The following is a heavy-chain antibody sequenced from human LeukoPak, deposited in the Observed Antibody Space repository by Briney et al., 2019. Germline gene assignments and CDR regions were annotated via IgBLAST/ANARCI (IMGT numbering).Heavy chain of an antibody. CDR3: AKGSAASRPYYFDY. CDR2: VSYDGSTK. J-gene: IGHJ4*02. D-gene: IGHD6-25*01. Sequence: PGRSLRLSCAASGFTFGIYAMHWVRQAPGKGLEWVAVVSYDGSTKYYPDSVKGRFTISRDNSKNTLHLQMNSLRAEDTAIYFCAKGSAASRPYYFDYWGQGTLVTVSS. V-gene: IGHV3-30-3*01. CDR1: GFTFGIYA.